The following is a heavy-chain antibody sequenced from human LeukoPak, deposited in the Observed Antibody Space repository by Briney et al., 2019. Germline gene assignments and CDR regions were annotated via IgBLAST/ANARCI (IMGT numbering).Heavy chain of an antibody. D-gene: IGHD3-16*02. CDR1: GFTFSSYA. J-gene: IGHJ3*02. CDR2: ISGSGGSR. Sequence: GGSLRLSCAASGFTFSSYAMSWVRQPPAEGPEWVSAISGSGGSRYYADSVKGRLTISRDNSKNTLYLQMNSLIAEDTAVYYCAKDSSYYNYVWGSYPIFVGAFDIWGQGTMVSVSS. V-gene: IGHV3-23*01. CDR3: AKDSSYYNYVWGSYPIFVGAFDI.